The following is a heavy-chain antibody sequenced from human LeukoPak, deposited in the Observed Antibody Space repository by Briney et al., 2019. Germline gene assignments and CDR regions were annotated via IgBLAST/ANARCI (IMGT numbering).Heavy chain of an antibody. D-gene: IGHD4-23*01. J-gene: IGHJ6*02. V-gene: IGHV4-59*01. CDR2: FFYSGST. CDR1: GGSISSYY. Sequence: SETLSLTCTVSGGSISSYYWSWIRQPAGKGLEWIGYFFYSGSTNYNPSLKSRVTISVDTSKNQFSLKLSSVTAADTAVYYCAREFSVAHGMDVWGQGTTVTVSS. CDR3: AREFSVAHGMDV.